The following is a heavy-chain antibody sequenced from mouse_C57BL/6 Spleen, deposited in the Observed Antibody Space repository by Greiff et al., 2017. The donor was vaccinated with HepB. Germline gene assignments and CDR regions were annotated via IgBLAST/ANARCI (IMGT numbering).Heavy chain of an antibody. CDR3: ARDSPNWDGDY. D-gene: IGHD4-1*01. J-gene: IGHJ2*01. CDR2: ISYDGSN. Sequence: EVQLVESGPGLVKPSQSLSLTCSVTGYSITSGYYWNWIRQFPGNKLEWMGYISYDGSNNYNPFLKNRISITRDTSKNQFFLKLNSVPTEDTATNYCARDSPNWDGDYGGQGTTLTVSS. V-gene: IGHV3-6*01. CDR1: GYSITSGYY.